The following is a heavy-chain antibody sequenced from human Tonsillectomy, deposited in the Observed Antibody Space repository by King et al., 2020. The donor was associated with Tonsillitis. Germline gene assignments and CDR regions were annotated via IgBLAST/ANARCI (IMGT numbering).Heavy chain of an antibody. CDR1: GGSISSNRYY. D-gene: IGHD3-10*01. CDR2: IFYSGST. J-gene: IGHJ4*02. V-gene: IGHV4-39*01. CDR3: ARSRGKGYFDY. Sequence: QLQESGPGLVKPSETLSLTCTVSGGSISSNRYYWGWIRQPPGKGLEWIGYIFYSGSTHYNPSLKSRVTISEDTSRNQFSLKVTSVTAADTAVYYCARSRGKGYFDYWGQGTLVTVSS.